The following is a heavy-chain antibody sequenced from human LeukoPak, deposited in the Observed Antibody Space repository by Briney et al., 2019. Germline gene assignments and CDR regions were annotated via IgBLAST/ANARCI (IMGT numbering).Heavy chain of an antibody. J-gene: IGHJ4*02. D-gene: IGHD5-24*01. CDR3: ARARLHRDGYNCSDY. V-gene: IGHV4-59*01. CDR1: GGSISSFY. Sequence: SETLSLTCTVSGGSISSFYWSWIRQPPAKGLDRDGSIYYSRSTNYNPSLKSRLTISLDTSKNQFSLKLTSVTAADTAVYYCARARLHRDGYNCSDYWGQGTLVTVSS. CDR2: IYYSRST.